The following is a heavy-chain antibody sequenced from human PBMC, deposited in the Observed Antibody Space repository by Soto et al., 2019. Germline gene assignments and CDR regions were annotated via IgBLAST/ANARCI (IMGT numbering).Heavy chain of an antibody. V-gene: IGHV3-9*01. J-gene: IGHJ4*02. CDR1: GFRFADYG. D-gene: IGHD4-17*01. CDR2: ISRDSRSI. CDR3: VEDALTTVAYDFDY. Sequence: HPGGSLRLSFEVPGFRFADYGMHWVRQAPGKGLEWIAGISRDSRSISYGATMKGRFTISRDNAKNSLYLQLNSLRADDTAFYYCVEDALTTVAYDFDYWGQGALVTVSS.